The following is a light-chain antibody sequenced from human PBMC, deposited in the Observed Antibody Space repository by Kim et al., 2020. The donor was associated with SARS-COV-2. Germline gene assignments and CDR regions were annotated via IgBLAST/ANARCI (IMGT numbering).Light chain of an antibody. Sequence: DIQMTQSPSSLSASVGDRVTITCRASQGIRDDLSWYQQKPGKAPERLISTASRLQSGVPSRFSGSGSETEFTLTISSLQPEDFATYFCLQHNTDPPTFGQRTKVHIK. J-gene: IGKJ1*01. CDR3: LQHNTDPPT. V-gene: IGKV1-17*01. CDR1: QGIRDD. CDR2: TAS.